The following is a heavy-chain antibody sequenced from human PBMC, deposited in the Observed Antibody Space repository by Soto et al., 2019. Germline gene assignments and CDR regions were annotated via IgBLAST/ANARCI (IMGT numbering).Heavy chain of an antibody. D-gene: IGHD1-1*01. CDR2: ISYSGST. Sequence: QVQLQESGPGLVKPSQTLSLTCTVSGGSISSGNYYWSWIRQPPGKGLRWIGFISYSGSTYYNASTKSRVTISVDTSKTQFSLNLNFVTAADTAVYYCATMRTSATGLYYFDYWGQGTLVTVSS. J-gene: IGHJ4*02. CDR3: ATMRTSATGLYYFDY. CDR1: GGSISSGNYY. V-gene: IGHV4-30-4*01.